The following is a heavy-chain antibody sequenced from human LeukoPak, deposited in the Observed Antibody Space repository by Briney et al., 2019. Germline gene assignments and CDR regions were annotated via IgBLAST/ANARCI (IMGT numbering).Heavy chain of an antibody. J-gene: IGHJ4*02. CDR3: ARIELVGATPG. V-gene: IGHV4-59*08. CDR1: GASFSSYY. D-gene: IGHD1-26*01. Sequence: PSETLSLTCTVSGASFSSYYWSWLRQPPGKGLEWIAYIFYNGNTKYNPSLKSRVTISVDTSKTQFSLKVTSVTAADTAVYYCARIELVGATPGWGQGTLVTVSS. CDR2: IFYNGNT.